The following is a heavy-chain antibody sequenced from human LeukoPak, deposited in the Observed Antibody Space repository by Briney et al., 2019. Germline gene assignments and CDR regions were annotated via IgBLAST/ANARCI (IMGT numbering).Heavy chain of an antibody. CDR1: GGSISSYY. J-gene: IGHJ3*02. CDR2: IYTSGST. Sequence: SETLSLTCTVSGGSISSYYWSCIRQPAGKGLEWIGRIYTSGSTNYNPSLKSRVTMSVDTSKNQFSLKLSSVTAADTAVYYCAREGITGTTPPWAFDIWGQGTMVTVSS. CDR3: AREGITGTTPPWAFDI. V-gene: IGHV4-4*07. D-gene: IGHD1-7*01.